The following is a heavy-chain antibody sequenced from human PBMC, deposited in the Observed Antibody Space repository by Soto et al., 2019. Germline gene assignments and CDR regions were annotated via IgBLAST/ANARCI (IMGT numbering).Heavy chain of an antibody. Sequence: QVQLQESGPGLVKPSETLSLTCTVSGGSISDYYWSWIRQPPGKGLEWIGYIYYSGSTNYNPSLKSRVNVSVDTSNNQSSLKLSSVTAADTAVYYCARKSYGDYDDAFHIWGQGTMVTVSS. J-gene: IGHJ3*02. CDR3: ARKSYGDYDDAFHI. CDR2: IYYSGST. CDR1: GGSISDYY. V-gene: IGHV4-59*01. D-gene: IGHD4-17*01.